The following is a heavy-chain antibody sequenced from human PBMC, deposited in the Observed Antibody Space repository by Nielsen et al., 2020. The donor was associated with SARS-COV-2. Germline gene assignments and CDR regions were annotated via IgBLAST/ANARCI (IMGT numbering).Heavy chain of an antibody. J-gene: IGHJ5*02. Sequence: GESLKISCKGSGYSFTSYWISWVRQMPGKGLEWMGSIDPSDSYTNYSPSLQGHVTISADKSISTAYLQWSSLKASDTAMYYCARHYSGVTILTWFDPWGQGTLVTVSS. D-gene: IGHD3-3*01. CDR1: GYSFTSYW. V-gene: IGHV5-10-1*01. CDR3: ARHYSGVTILTWFDP. CDR2: IDPSDSYT.